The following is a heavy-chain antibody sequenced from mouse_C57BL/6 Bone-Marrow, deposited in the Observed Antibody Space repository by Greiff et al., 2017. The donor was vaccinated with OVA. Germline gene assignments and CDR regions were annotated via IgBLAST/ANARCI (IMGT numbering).Heavy chain of an antibody. CDR3: ARSGWLLLYWYFDV. V-gene: IGHV1-75*01. CDR1: GYTFTDYY. J-gene: IGHJ1*03. CDR2: IFPGSGST. Sequence: QVHVKQSGPELVKPGASVKISCKASGYTFTDYYINWVKQRPGQGLEWIGWIFPGSGSTYYNEKFKGKATLTVDKSSSTAYMLLSSLTSEDSAVYFCARSGWLLLYWYFDVWGTGTTVTVSS. D-gene: IGHD2-3*01.